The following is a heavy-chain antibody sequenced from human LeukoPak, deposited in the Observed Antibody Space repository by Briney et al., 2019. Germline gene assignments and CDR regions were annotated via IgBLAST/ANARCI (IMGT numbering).Heavy chain of an antibody. CDR2: ISWNSGSI. J-gene: IGHJ4*02. CDR3: ANGGRGYSYLPDY. CDR1: GFTFDDYA. Sequence: PGGSLRLSCAASGFTFDDYAMHWVRQAPGKGLEWVSGISWNSGSIGYADSVKGRFTISRDNAKNSLYLQMNSLRAEDTALYYCANGGRGYSYLPDYWGQGTLVTVSS. V-gene: IGHV3-9*01. D-gene: IGHD5-18*01.